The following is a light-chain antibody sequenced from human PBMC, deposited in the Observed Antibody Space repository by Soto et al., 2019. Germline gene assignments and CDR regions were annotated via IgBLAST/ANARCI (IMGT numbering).Light chain of an antibody. CDR3: QQYYSYLPIT. CDR2: AAS. CDR1: QGISSY. V-gene: IGKV1-8*01. Sequence: AIRMTQSPSSLSASTGDRVTITCRASQGISSYLAWYQQKPGKAPKLLIYAASTLQSGVPSRFSGSGSGTDFTLTISGLQSEDFATYYCQQYYSYLPITFGQGTRLEIK. J-gene: IGKJ5*01.